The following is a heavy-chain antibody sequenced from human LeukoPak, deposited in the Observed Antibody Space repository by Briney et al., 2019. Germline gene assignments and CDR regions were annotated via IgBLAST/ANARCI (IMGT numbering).Heavy chain of an antibody. CDR2: INPSGGST. D-gene: IGHD3-9*01. Sequence: GASVKVSCKASGYTFTSYYMHWVRQAPGQGLEWMGIINPSGGSTSYAQKFQGRVTMTMDMSTSTVYMELSSLRSEDTGVYYCARDRVDILTDLLQGAFDIWGQGTMVTVSS. V-gene: IGHV1-46*01. CDR3: ARDRVDILTDLLQGAFDI. J-gene: IGHJ3*02. CDR1: GYTFTSYY.